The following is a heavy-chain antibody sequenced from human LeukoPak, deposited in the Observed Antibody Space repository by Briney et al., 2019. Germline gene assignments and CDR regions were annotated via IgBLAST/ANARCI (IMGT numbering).Heavy chain of an antibody. D-gene: IGHD1-26*01. CDR2: ITSSSSYI. CDR3: ARDPYSGNYGDYYYYYMDV. V-gene: IGHV3-21*01. J-gene: IGHJ6*03. CDR1: GFTFCTYE. Sequence: GSLRLSCAASGFTFCTYEMNWVRQAPGKGLEWVSSITSSSSYIYYADSVKGRFTISRDNAKSSLYLQMNSLRDEDTAVYYCARDPYSGNYGDYYYYYMDVWGKGTTVTISS.